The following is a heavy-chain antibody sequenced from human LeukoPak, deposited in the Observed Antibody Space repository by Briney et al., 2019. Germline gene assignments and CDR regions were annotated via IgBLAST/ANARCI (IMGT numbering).Heavy chain of an antibody. J-gene: IGHJ4*02. Sequence: SETLSLTCTVSGGSISRYYWSWIRRPPGKGLEWIGYIDDSGSTYYNPSLKSRVTISVDTSKNQFSLKLSSVTAADTAVYYCARTYYDYVWGSYLFDYWGQGTLVTVSS. D-gene: IGHD3-16*02. CDR2: IDDSGST. V-gene: IGHV4-59*12. CDR1: GGSISRYY. CDR3: ARTYYDYVWGSYLFDY.